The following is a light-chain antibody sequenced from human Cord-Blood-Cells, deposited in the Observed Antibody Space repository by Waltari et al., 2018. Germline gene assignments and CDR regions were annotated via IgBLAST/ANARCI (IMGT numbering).Light chain of an antibody. J-gene: IGKJ3*01. CDR1: QSISSW. V-gene: IGKV1-5*03. CDR3: QQYNSYPFT. CDR2: KAS. Sequence: DIQMTQSHSTLSASVGDRVTITCRASQSISSWLAWYQQKPGKAPKLLIYKASSLESGVPPRFSGSGSGTEFTLTISSLQPYDFATYYCQQYNSYPFTFGPGTKVDIK.